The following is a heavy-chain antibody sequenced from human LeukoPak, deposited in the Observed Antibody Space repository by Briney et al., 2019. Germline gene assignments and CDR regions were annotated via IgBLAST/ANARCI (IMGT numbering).Heavy chain of an antibody. V-gene: IGHV1-3*04. D-gene: IGHD5-12*01. CDR1: GYTFTSHN. CDR2: INTGNGNT. Sequence: ASVKVSCKASGYTFTSHNMHWVRQAPGQRLEWMGWINTGNGNTKYSQNFQGRVTVTRDTSATTAYMELSSLRSEDTAVYYCARCGYSGGWSCDHWGQGTLVTVSS. CDR3: ARCGYSGGWSCDH. J-gene: IGHJ5*02.